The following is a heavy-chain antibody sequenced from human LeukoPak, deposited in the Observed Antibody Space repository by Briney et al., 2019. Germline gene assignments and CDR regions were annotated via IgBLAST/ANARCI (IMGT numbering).Heavy chain of an antibody. J-gene: IGHJ5*02. CDR1: GFTVSSNY. D-gene: IGHD3-22*01. CDR3: ARGTYYYDSSGYYFT. Sequence: GGSLRLSYAASGFTVSSNYMSWVRQAPGKGLEWVSVIYSGGSTYYADSVKGRFTISRDNSKNTLYLQMNSLRAEDTAVYYCARGTYYYDSSGYYFTWGQGTLVTVSS. V-gene: IGHV3-53*01. CDR2: IYSGGST.